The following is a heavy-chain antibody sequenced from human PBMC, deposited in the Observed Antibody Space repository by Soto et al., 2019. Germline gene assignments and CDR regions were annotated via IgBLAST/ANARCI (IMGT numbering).Heavy chain of an antibody. CDR3: AREGLYGDYDDASGGDY. CDR1: GGSISSGGYY. CDR2: IYYSGST. D-gene: IGHD4-17*01. J-gene: IGHJ4*02. V-gene: IGHV4-31*03. Sequence: QVQLQESGPGLVKPSQTLSLTCTVSGGSISSGGYYWSWIRQHPGKGLEWIGYIYYSGSTYYNPSLKSRVTRSVDTSKNQCSLKLSSVTAADTAVYYCAREGLYGDYDDASGGDYWGQGTLVTVSS.